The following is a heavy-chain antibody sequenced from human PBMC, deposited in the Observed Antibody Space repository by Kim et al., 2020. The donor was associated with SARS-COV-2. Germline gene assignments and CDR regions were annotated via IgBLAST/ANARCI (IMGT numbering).Heavy chain of an antibody. CDR3: AREAAAGIDY. CDR1: GGSFSGYY. J-gene: IGHJ4*02. CDR2: INHSGST. V-gene: IGHV4-34*01. Sequence: SETLSLTCAVYGGSFSGYYWSWIRQPPGKGLEWIGEINHSGSTNYNPSLKSRVTISVDTSKNQFSLKLSSVTAADTAVYYCAREAAAGIDYWGQGTLVTVSS. D-gene: IGHD6-13*01.